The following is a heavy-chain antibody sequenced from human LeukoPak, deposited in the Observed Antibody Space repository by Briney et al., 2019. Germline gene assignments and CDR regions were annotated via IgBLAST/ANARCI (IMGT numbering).Heavy chain of an antibody. CDR3: ARSSEVVPAATGYYYYYGMDV. V-gene: IGHV5-51*01. CDR1: GYSFTSYW. D-gene: IGHD2-2*01. J-gene: IGHJ6*02. Sequence: GESLKISCKGSGYSFTSYWIGWVRQMPGKGLEWMGIIYPGDSDTRYSPSFQGQVTISADKPISTAYLQWSSLKASDTAMYYCARSSEVVPAATGYYYYYGMDVWGQGTTVTVSS. CDR2: IYPGDSDT.